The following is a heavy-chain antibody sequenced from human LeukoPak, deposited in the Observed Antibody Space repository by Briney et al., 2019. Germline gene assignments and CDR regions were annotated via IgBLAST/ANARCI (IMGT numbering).Heavy chain of an antibody. CDR2: INTDGSVT. CDR3: VTDRYSDSAFGD. CDR1: GITVSTFW. Sequence: GGSLRLSCAASGITVSTFWMHWVRQAPGEGLVWVSRINTDGSVTNYADSVEGRFTISRDNAKNTLYLQMNDLRAEDTAVYYCVTDRYSDSAFGDWGQGTRVTVSS. D-gene: IGHD1-26*01. J-gene: IGHJ4*02. V-gene: IGHV3-74*01.